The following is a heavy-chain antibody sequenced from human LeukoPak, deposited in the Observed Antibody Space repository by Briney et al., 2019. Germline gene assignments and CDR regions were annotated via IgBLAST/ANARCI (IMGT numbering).Heavy chain of an antibody. J-gene: IGHJ2*01. CDR3: AKGGRAAADRNFDL. D-gene: IGHD6-13*01. Sequence: PGGSLRLSCAASGFTFSSYGMHWVRQAPGKGLEWVAAIAHDGSNKNDADSVKGRFTISRDNSKNTLYLQMNSLRAEDTAFYYCAKGGRAAADRNFDLWGRGTLVTVSS. CDR2: IAHDGSNK. V-gene: IGHV3-30*18. CDR1: GFTFSSYG.